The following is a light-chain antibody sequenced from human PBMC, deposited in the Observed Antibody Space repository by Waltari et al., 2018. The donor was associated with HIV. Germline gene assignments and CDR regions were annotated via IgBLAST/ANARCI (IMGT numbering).Light chain of an antibody. V-gene: IGLV1-44*01. J-gene: IGLJ3*02. CDR1: SSNIGSNT. Sequence: QSVLTQPPSASGTPGQRVTISCSGSSSNIGSNTVNWYQQLPGTAPKLLIYSNNPRPSGAPDRFSGSKSGTSASLAISGLQSEDEADYYCTAWDDGLSDPVFGGGTKLTVL. CDR2: SNN. CDR3: TAWDDGLSDPV.